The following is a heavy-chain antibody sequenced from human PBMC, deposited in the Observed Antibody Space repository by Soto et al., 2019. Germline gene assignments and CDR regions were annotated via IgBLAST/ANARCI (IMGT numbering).Heavy chain of an antibody. V-gene: IGHV4-59*12. CDR2: IYYSVST. CDR3: ARDLLIGYYDSSGYP. J-gene: IGHJ5*02. D-gene: IGHD3-22*01. CDR1: GGSISSYY. Sequence: SETLSLTCTVSGGSISSYYWSWIRQPPGKGLEWIGYIYYSVSTNYNPSLKSRVTISVDTSKNQFSLKLSSVTAADTAVYYCARDLLIGYYDSSGYPWGQGTLVTVYS.